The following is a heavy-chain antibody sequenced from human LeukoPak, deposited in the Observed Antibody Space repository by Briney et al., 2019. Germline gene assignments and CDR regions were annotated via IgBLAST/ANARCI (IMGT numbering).Heavy chain of an antibody. CDR2: IYSGGST. Sequence: GGSLRLSCAASGFTVCRNYMSGVRQAPGGGVGWVSDIYSGGSTCYAASVTGRFTISRYNSKNTLYLQMNSLRVEETAVYYCARIPYNGKADYWGQGTLVTVSS. CDR1: GFTVCRNY. D-gene: IGHD5-24*01. J-gene: IGHJ4*02. V-gene: IGHV3-53*01. CDR3: ARIPYNGKADY.